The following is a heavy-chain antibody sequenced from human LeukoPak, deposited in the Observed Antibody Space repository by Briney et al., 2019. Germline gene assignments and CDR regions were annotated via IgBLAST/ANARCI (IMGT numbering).Heavy chain of an antibody. CDR2: IYYSGST. J-gene: IGHJ6*02. Sequence: SETLSLTCTVSGGSISSYYCSWIRQPPGKGLEWIGYIYYSGSTNYNPSLKSRVTISVDTSKNQFSLKLSSVTAADTAVYYCARELPRELGTDVWGQGTTVTVSS. D-gene: IGHD1-26*01. V-gene: IGHV4-59*12. CDR3: ARELPRELGTDV. CDR1: GGSISSYY.